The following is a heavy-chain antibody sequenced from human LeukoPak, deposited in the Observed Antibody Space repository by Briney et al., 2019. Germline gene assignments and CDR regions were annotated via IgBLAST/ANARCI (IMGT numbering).Heavy chain of an antibody. CDR3: ARTTSNGSADY. V-gene: IGHV4-59*08. D-gene: IGHD2-8*01. Sequence: SETLSLTCTVSGGSIRSYHWSWIRQSPGKALEWIAYINSRGDTKYNPSLKSRVTISMDTPKNKFSLKVSSVTDADTALYFCARTTSNGSADYWGQGTQVTVSA. J-gene: IGHJ4*02. CDR1: GGSIRSYH. CDR2: INSRGDT.